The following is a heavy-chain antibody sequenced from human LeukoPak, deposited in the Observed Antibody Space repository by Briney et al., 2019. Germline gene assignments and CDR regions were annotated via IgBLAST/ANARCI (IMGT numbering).Heavy chain of an antibody. Sequence: SETLSLTCTVSGGSISSRNYYWGWIRQPPGKGLEWIGEINHSGSTNYNPSLKSRVTISVDTSKNQFSLKLSSVTAADTAVYFCARWWGFDPWGQGTLVTVSS. CDR3: ARWWGFDP. CDR2: INHSGST. J-gene: IGHJ5*02. D-gene: IGHD2-15*01. V-gene: IGHV4-39*07. CDR1: GGSISSRNYY.